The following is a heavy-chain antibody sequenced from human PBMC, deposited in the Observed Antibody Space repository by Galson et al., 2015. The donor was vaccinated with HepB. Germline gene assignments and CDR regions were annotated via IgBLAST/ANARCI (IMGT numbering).Heavy chain of an antibody. CDR2: ISSSSSYT. Sequence: SLRLSCAASGFTFSDYYMSWIRQAPGKGLEWVSYISSSSSYTNYADSVKGRFTISRDNAKNPLYLQMNSLRAEDTAVYYCARGAKWFGELRGWGQGTLVTVSS. J-gene: IGHJ4*02. V-gene: IGHV3-11*05. CDR3: ARGAKWFGELRG. CDR1: GFTFSDYY. D-gene: IGHD3-10*01.